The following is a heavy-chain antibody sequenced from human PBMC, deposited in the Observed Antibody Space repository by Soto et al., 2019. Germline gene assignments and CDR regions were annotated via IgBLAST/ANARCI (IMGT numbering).Heavy chain of an antibody. CDR2: INHSGST. V-gene: IGHV4-34*01. Sequence: SETLSLTCAVYGGSFSGYYWSWIRQPPGKGLEWIGEINHSGSTNYNPSLKSRVTISVDTSKNQFSLKLSSVTAADTAVYYCARGPYYYGSGSLGFDYYYYGMDVWGQGTTVT. D-gene: IGHD3-10*01. CDR3: ARGPYYYGSGSLGFDYYYYGMDV. J-gene: IGHJ6*02. CDR1: GGSFSGYY.